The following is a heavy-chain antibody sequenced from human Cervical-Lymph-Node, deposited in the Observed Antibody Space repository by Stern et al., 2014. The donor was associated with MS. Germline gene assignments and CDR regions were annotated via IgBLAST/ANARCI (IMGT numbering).Heavy chain of an antibody. V-gene: IGHV3-66*01. D-gene: IGHD3-10*01. CDR3: DASWRWELYYFDY. CDR2: IYSDDSGGNT. Sequence: EVQLVESGGDLVQPGGSLRLSCAASRFTVSSNYMNWVRQAPGKGLEWVSVIYSDDSGGNTYYADSVKGRFTISRDSSKNTLYLQMNSLRAEDTAVYYCDASWRWELYYFDYWGQGTLVTVSS. J-gene: IGHJ4*02. CDR1: RFTVSSNY.